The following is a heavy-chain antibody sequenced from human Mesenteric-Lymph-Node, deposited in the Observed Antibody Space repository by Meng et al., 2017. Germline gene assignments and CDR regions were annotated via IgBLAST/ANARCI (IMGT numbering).Heavy chain of an antibody. Sequence: GESLKISCAASGFSFSSYGMNWVRQAPGKGLEWVSSISGDRNYIYYTDSVKGRFTISRDNAKNSLYLQMNSLRAEDTAVYYCARIGVLLWFGESKVDYWGQGTLVTVSS. CDR3: ARIGVLLWFGESKVDY. J-gene: IGHJ4*02. CDR2: ISGDRNYI. CDR1: GFSFSSYG. D-gene: IGHD3-10*01. V-gene: IGHV3-21*01.